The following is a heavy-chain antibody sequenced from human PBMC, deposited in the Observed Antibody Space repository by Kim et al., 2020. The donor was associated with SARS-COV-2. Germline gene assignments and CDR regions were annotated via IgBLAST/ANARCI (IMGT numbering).Heavy chain of an antibody. D-gene: IGHD1-26*01. Sequence: SETLSLTCTVSGGSIRRSDYYWGWVRQPPGRGLEWIGNIYYSGNTYYKASLKSRVSISLDTSKNQFSLKVSSVTAADTAVYYCGRVFSFPVGSCFDYWG. CDR3: GRVFSFPVGSCFDY. J-gene: IGHJ4*01. CDR2: IYYSGNT. V-gene: IGHV4-39*07. CDR1: GGSIRRSDYY.